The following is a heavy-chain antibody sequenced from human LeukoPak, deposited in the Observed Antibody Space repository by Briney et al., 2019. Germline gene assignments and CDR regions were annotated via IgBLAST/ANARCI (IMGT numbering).Heavy chain of an antibody. Sequence: GASVKVSCKASGGTFSSYAISWVRQAPGQGLEWMGGIIPIFGTANYAQKFQGRVTITTDESTSTAYMEVSSLRSEDTAVYYCARVVYSGYDFLSYWFDPWGQGTLVTVSS. D-gene: IGHD5-12*01. CDR1: GGTFSSYA. CDR2: IIPIFGTA. V-gene: IGHV1-69*05. J-gene: IGHJ5*02. CDR3: ARVVYSGYDFLSYWFDP.